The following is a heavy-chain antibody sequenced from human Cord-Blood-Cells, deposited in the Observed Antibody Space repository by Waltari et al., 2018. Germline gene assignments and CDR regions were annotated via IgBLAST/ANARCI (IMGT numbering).Heavy chain of an antibody. CDR3: ARQSGLFFDY. J-gene: IGHJ4*02. Sequence: QVQLQESGPGLVKPSETLSLTCTVSGGSTSRYYWSWIRQPPGKGLEWIGYIYYSGSTNYNPSLKSRVTISVDTSKNQFSLKLSSVTAADTAVYYCARQSGLFFDYWGQGTLVTVSS. D-gene: IGHD3-10*01. CDR2: IYYSGST. V-gene: IGHV4-59*08. CDR1: GGSTSRYY.